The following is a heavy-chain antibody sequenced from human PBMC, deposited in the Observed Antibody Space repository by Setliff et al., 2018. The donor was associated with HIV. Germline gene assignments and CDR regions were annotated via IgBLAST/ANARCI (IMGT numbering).Heavy chain of an antibody. CDR1: GYSVRSGYY. CDR3: ATVDGTRYLDY. Sequence: SSETLSLTCAVSGYSVRSGYYWGWIRQSPGKGLEWIGTMFRTGTSYYNPSLTSRVTISQDTSKYQFPLELTSVTAADTAVYYCATVDGTRYLDYWGQGKLVTVSS. V-gene: IGHV4-38-2*01. CDR2: MFRTGTS. J-gene: IGHJ4*02. D-gene: IGHD1-1*01.